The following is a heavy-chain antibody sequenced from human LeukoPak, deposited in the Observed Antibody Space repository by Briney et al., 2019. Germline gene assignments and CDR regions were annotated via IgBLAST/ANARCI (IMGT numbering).Heavy chain of an antibody. CDR3: ARRRGLPFGMDV. Sequence: GGSLRLSCAASGFTFSSYSMNWVRQAPGKGLEWVSSISSSSSYIYYADSVKGRFTISRDNAKNSLYLQMNSLRAEDTAVYYCARRRGLPFGMDVWGQGTTVTVSS. J-gene: IGHJ6*02. CDR2: ISSSSSYI. CDR1: GFTFSSYS. V-gene: IGHV3-21*01. D-gene: IGHD3-10*01.